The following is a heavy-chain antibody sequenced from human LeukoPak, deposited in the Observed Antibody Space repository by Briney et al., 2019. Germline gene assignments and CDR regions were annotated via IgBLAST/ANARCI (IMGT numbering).Heavy chain of an antibody. CDR3: VKDIGSGSYRYGGYFDY. CDR1: GFPFDDKA. CDR2: ISRNSDST. Sequence: PGGSLRLSSAASGFPFDDKAMHWVRQAPGKGLEWVAGISRNSDSTGYADSVEGRFTISRDNAKNSLYLQMNSLRAEDMALYHCVKDIGSGSYRYGGYFDYWGQGTLVTVSS. D-gene: IGHD1-26*01. V-gene: IGHV3-9*03. J-gene: IGHJ4*02.